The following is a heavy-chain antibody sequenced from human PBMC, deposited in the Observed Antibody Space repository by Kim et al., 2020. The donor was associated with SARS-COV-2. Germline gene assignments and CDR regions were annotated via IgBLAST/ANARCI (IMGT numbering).Heavy chain of an antibody. CDR3: ARDLGDSGYGWSPKPNWFDP. CDR1: GFTFDDYG. J-gene: IGHJ5*02. V-gene: IGHV3-20*01. Sequence: GGSLRLSCAASGFTFDDYGLSWVRQAPGKGLEWVSGINWNGGSTGYADSVKGRFTISRDNAKNSLYLQMNSLSAEDTALYHCARDLGDSGYGWSPKPNWFDPCGQGTLVTLSS. CDR2: INWNGGST. D-gene: IGHD5-12*01.